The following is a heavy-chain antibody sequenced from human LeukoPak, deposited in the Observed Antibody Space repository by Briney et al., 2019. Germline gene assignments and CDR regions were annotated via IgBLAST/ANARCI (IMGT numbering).Heavy chain of an antibody. J-gene: IGHJ4*02. CDR3: ARDSGSYQYLDY. CDR2: TYSSGSA. D-gene: IGHD1-26*01. Sequence: SETLSLTCTVSGGSISSGSYCWTWIRQPAGKGLEWIGRTYSSGSANYNPSLMSRVTISVDTSKNQFSLSLSSVTAADTAVYYCARDSGSYQYLDYWGQGALVTVSS. V-gene: IGHV4-61*02. CDR1: GGSISSGSYC.